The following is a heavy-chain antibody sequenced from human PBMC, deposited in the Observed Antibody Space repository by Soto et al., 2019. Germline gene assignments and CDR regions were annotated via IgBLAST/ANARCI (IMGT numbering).Heavy chain of an antibody. J-gene: IGHJ5*02. CDR2: IYYSGST. CDR1: GGSIRSYY. CDR3: AREAGVQYPFDP. Sequence: QVQLQESGPGLVKPSETLSLTCTVSGGSIRSYYWSWIRQPPGKGLEWIGYIYYSGSTNYNPSLKSRGTRSVDTAKSQFALKLSSVTAADTAMYYCAREAGVQYPFDPWGQGTLVTVSS. D-gene: IGHD1-1*01. V-gene: IGHV4-59*01.